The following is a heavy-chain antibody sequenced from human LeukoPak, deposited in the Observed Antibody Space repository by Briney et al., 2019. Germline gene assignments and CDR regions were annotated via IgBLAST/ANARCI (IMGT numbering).Heavy chain of an antibody. Sequence: GGSLRPSCAASGFTFSSYSMNWVRQAPGKGLEWVSSISSSSSYIYYADSAKGRFTISRDNAKNSLYLQMNSLRAEDTAVYYCARRGYASWGQGTLVTVSS. D-gene: IGHD5-18*01. CDR2: ISSSSSYI. CDR3: ARRGYAS. J-gene: IGHJ4*02. V-gene: IGHV3-21*01. CDR1: GFTFSSYS.